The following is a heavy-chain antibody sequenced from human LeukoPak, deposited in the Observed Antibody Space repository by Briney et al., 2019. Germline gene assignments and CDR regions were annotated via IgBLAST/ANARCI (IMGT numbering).Heavy chain of an antibody. D-gene: IGHD1-26*01. CDR2: IYYSGST. CDR3: TRSYYHYYYYMDV. CDR1: GCSISSHH. V-gene: IGHV4-59*11. J-gene: IGHJ6*03. Sequence: SETLSLTCTVYGCSISSHHWSWIRQPPGKGLEWIGAIYYSGSTNNNPALKRGGTISVDTYTNQFFLTLNAVNAADKDGYYCTRSYYHYYYYMDVWGKGTTVTVSS.